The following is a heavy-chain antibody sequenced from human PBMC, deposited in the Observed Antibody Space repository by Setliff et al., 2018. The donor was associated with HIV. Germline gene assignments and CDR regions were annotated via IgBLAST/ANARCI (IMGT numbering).Heavy chain of an antibody. V-gene: IGHV1-69*01. CDR1: GGTFRRSA. Sequence: KVSCKASGGTFRRSAVSWVRQAPGQGLEWMGGIIPMFGTTNFAQKFQDRVTITADEYTSTVYMELSSLRSEDKAVYYCATAGEMATIGYYYYYMGVWGEGTTVTVSS. CDR3: ATAGEMATIGYYYYYMGV. CDR2: IIPMFGTT. J-gene: IGHJ6*03. D-gene: IGHD3-10*01.